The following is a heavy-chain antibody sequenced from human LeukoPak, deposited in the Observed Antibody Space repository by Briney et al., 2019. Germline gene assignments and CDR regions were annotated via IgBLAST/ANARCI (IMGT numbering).Heavy chain of an antibody. D-gene: IGHD3-10*01. CDR1: GFTFSSYG. Sequence: PGGSLRLSCAASGFTFSSYGMSWVRQAPGKGLEWVSAISGSGGSTYYADSVKGRFTISRDNSKNTLYLQMNSLRAEDTAVYYCAKYPHYYGSGSYYFDYWGQGTLVTVFS. CDR3: AKYPHYYGSGSYYFDY. J-gene: IGHJ4*02. V-gene: IGHV3-23*01. CDR2: ISGSGGST.